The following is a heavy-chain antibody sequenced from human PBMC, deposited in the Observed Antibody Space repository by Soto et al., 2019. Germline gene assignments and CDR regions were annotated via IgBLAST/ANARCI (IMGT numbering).Heavy chain of an antibody. Sequence: VQLVESGGGLVKPGGSLRLSFAASGFTFSSYSMNWVRQAPGKGLEWVSSISSSSSYIYYADSVKGRFTISRDNAKNSWYLQMNSLRAEDTAVYYCARVRPYSGYDFWGQGTLVTVSS. CDR2: ISSSSSYI. V-gene: IGHV3-21*01. J-gene: IGHJ4*02. CDR3: ARVRPYSGYDF. CDR1: GFTFSSYS. D-gene: IGHD5-12*01.